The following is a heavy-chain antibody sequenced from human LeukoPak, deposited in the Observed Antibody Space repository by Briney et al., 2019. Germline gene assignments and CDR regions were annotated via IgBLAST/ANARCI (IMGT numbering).Heavy chain of an antibody. D-gene: IGHD3-22*01. CDR1: GFTFSSYA. J-gene: IGHJ4*02. Sequence: GGSLRLSCAASGFTFSSYAMSWVRQAPGKGLEWVSGIRGRGSSTYYADSVKGRFTISRDNSKNTLHLQMNSLRAEDTAVYYCAKHTMIVVVITTGDYWGQGTLVTVSS. CDR3: AKHTMIVVVITTGDY. CDR2: IRGRGSST. V-gene: IGHV3-23*01.